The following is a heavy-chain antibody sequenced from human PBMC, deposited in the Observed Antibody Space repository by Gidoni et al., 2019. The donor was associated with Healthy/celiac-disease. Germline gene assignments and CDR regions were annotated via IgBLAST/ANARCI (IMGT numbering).Heavy chain of an antibody. D-gene: IGHD3-16*01. V-gene: IGHV1-2*02. CDR1: GYTFTGYY. J-gene: IGHJ4*02. CDR2: INPNSGGT. Sequence: QVQLVQSGAEVKKPGASGKVSCKASGYTFTGYYMHWVRQAPGQGLEWMGWINPNSGGTNYAQNFQGRVTMTRDTSISTAYMELSRLRSDDTAVYYCARDQDDLMGAFAPDYWGQGTLVTVSS. CDR3: ARDQDDLMGAFAPDY.